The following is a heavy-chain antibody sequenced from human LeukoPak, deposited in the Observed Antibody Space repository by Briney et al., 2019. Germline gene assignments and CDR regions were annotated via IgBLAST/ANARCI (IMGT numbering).Heavy chain of an antibody. Sequence: APVKPSCKASGYTFNNYGINWVRQAPGQGLEWMGWISTYNDNTNYAQKLQGRVTMTTDTSTSTAYMELRSLTSDDTAVYYCARVVFEVGFQFDFWGQGTLVTVSS. CDR1: GYTFNNYG. CDR3: ARVVFEVGFQFDF. CDR2: ISTYNDNT. D-gene: IGHD1-26*01. V-gene: IGHV1-18*01. J-gene: IGHJ4*02.